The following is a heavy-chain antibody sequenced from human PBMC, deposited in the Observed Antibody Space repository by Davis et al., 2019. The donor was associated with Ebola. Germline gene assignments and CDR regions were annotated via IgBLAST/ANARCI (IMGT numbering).Heavy chain of an antibody. Sequence: GESLKISCAASGFTFSSYWMSWVRQAPGKGLEWVAVISFDGSKKYYGDSVKGRFTISRDNSKNTLYLQMNSLRAEDTAVYYCARGGGSHKRGLFDYWGQGTLVTVSS. CDR1: GFTFSSYW. J-gene: IGHJ4*02. V-gene: IGHV3-30-3*01. CDR2: ISFDGSKK. CDR3: ARGGGSHKRGLFDY. D-gene: IGHD1-26*01.